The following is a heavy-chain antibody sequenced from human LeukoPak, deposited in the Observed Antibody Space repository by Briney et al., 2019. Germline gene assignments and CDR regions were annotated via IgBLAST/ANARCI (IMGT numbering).Heavy chain of an antibody. CDR3: ARVVNGYVDY. V-gene: IGHV3-21*06. D-gene: IGHD2-8*01. CDR2: LSASSNYI. CDR1: GFTFSNTN. J-gene: IGHJ4*02. Sequence: SGGSLRLSCAASGFTFSNTNMNWVRQAPGKGLKWVSFLSASSNYIYYADSVKGRFTISRDNAQNSLYLQMNSLRAEDTAVYFCARVVNGYVDYWGQGTLVTVSS.